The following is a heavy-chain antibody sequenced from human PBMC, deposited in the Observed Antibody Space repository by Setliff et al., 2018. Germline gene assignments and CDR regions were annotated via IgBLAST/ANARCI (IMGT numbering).Heavy chain of an antibody. CDR2: IRNKDNSYTT. CDR3: TTGSVCVGDCYSGRLNY. J-gene: IGHJ4*02. Sequence: LRLSCAASGFTFSAHYMDWLRQAPGKGLEWVGRIRNKDNSYTTEYAASVKGRFTISRDDSRNTLYLQMNSLKTEDTAVYYCTTGSVCVGDCYSGRLNYWGQGTLVTVSS. D-gene: IGHD2-21*02. V-gene: IGHV3-72*01. CDR1: GFTFSAHY.